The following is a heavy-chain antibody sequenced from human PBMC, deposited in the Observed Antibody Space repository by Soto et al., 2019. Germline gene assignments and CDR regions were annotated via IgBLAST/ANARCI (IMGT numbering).Heavy chain of an antibody. J-gene: IGHJ4*02. Sequence: SETLSLTCTVSGGSISSGGYYWTWIRQHPGEGLEWIGYIYYSGSTYYNPSLKSRVTISVDTSKNQFSLKLSSVTAADTAVYYCAGRYGSCYDYWGQGTLVTVSS. CDR2: IYYSGST. CDR3: AGRYGSCYDY. D-gene: IGHD5-18*01. CDR1: GGSISSGGYY. V-gene: IGHV4-31*03.